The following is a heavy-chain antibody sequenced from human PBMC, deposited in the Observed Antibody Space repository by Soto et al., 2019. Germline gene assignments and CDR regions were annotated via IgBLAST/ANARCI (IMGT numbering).Heavy chain of an antibody. Sequence: GGSLRLSCAASGFTVSSNYMSWVRQAPGKGLEWVSVIYSGGSTYYADSVKGRFTISRDNSKNTLYLQMNSLRAEDTAVYYCARVGIAARPSVGYFDYWGQGTLVTGSS. D-gene: IGHD6-6*01. CDR1: GFTVSSNY. CDR2: IYSGGST. J-gene: IGHJ4*02. CDR3: ARVGIAARPSVGYFDY. V-gene: IGHV3-53*01.